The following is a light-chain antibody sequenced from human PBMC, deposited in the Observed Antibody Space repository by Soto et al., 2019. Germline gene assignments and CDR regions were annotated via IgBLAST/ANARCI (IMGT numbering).Light chain of an antibody. CDR3: QQRSNRPQWT. CDR1: QSVSSY. CDR2: DAS. Sequence: EIVLTQSPATLSLSPGERPTLSCRASQSVSSYLAWYQQKPGQAPRLLIYDASNRATGIPARFSGSGSGTDFTLTISSLEPEDFAVYYCQQRSNRPQWTFGQGTKVDIK. V-gene: IGKV3-11*01. J-gene: IGKJ1*01.